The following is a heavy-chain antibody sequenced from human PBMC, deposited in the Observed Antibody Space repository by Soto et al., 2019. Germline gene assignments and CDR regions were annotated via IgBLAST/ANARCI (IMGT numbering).Heavy chain of an antibody. CDR2: ISYDGSNK. V-gene: IGHV3-30-3*01. J-gene: IGHJ4*02. CDR3: AIVRTAALSEFDY. Sequence: QVQLVESGGGVVQPGGSLRLSCAASGFTFRSYAMHWVRQAPGKGLEWVAVISYDGSNKYYADSVKGRFTISRDNSKNTLYMQMNSLRAEDTAVYYCAIVRTAALSEFDYWGQGTLVTVSS. CDR1: GFTFRSYA. D-gene: IGHD5-18*01.